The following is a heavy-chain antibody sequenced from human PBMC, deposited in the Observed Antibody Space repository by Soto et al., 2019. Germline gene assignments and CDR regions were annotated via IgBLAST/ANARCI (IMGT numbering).Heavy chain of an antibody. D-gene: IGHD4-17*01. CDR1: GGSVSIGDYL. CDR3: ARARGGDSGDYASLFDR. V-gene: IGHV4-30-4*01. J-gene: IGHJ5*02. Sequence: SETLSLTCTVFGGSVSIGDYLWSWIRQRPGKGLEWIGYIHDSGNTYYNPSLKSRVTISLDTSKNQFSLKVTSMTATDTAVYFCARARGGDSGDYASLFDRWGQGNLVTVSS. CDR2: IHDSGNT.